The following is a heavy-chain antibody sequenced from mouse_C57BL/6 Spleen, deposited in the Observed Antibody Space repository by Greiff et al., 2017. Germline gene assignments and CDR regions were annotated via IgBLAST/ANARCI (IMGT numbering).Heavy chain of an antibody. Sequence: QVQLQQSGAELVRPGTSVKVSCKASGYAFTNYLIEWVKQRPGQGLEWIGVINPGSGGTNYNEKFKGKATLTADKSSSTAYMQLSSLTSEDSAVYFCARDYDYDSYWYFDVGGTGTTVTVSS. CDR1: GYAFTNYL. CDR3: ARDYDYDSYWYFDV. V-gene: IGHV1-54*01. D-gene: IGHD2-4*01. J-gene: IGHJ1*03. CDR2: INPGSGGT.